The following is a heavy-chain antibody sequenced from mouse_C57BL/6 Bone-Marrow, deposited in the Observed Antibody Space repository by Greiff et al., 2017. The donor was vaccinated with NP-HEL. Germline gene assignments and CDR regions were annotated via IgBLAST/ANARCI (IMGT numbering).Heavy chain of an antibody. CDR3: GRRRMVTTGAMDY. CDR2: IDPNSGGT. D-gene: IGHD2-2*01. J-gene: IGHJ4*01. CDR1: GYTFTSYW. V-gene: IGHV1-72*01. Sequence: QVQLKQPGAELVKPGASVKLSCKASGYTFTSYWMHWVKQRPGRGLEWIGRIDPNSGGTKYNEQFKSKATLTVDKHSSTAYMQLRSLTSEEAAVYYFGRRRMVTTGAMDYWGQGTSGTVSS.